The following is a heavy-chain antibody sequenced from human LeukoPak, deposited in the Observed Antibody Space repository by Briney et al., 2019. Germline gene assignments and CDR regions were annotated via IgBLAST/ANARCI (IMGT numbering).Heavy chain of an antibody. V-gene: IGHV3-30*04. CDR2: ISYDGSNK. D-gene: IGHD3-9*01. CDR3: ARSGEDYDILTGSYYFDY. Sequence: PGGSLRLSCAASGFTFSSYAMHWVRQAPGKGLEWVAVISYDGSNKYYADSVKGRFTISRDNSKNTLYLQMNSLRAEDTAVYYCARSGEDYDILTGSYYFDYWGQGTLVTVSS. J-gene: IGHJ4*02. CDR1: GFTFSSYA.